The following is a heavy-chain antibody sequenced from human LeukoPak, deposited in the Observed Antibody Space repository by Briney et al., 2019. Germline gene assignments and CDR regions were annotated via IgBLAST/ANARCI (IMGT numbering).Heavy chain of an antibody. J-gene: IGHJ4*02. CDR2: ISTYNGYT. Sequence: ASVKVSCKASGYTFTSYGINWVRQAPGQGLEWMGWISTYNGYTNYAQNLQGRVTMTTDTSASTDYLELRSLRSDDTAVYYCAQSRDSGSSFDYWGQGTLVTVSS. V-gene: IGHV1-18*01. CDR1: GYTFTSYG. CDR3: AQSRDSGSSFDY. D-gene: IGHD1-26*01.